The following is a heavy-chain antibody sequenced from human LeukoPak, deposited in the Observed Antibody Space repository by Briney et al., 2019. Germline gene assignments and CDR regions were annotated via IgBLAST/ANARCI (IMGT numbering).Heavy chain of an antibody. D-gene: IGHD3-22*01. V-gene: IGHV3-74*01. CDR2: INSDGRST. CDR3: AREYYYDNYFDY. J-gene: IGHJ4*02. Sequence: PGGSLRLSCAVSGFTFSSYWMHWVRQAPGKGLVWVSRINSDGRSTTYADSVKGRFPISRDNAKNTLYLQMNSLRAEDTAVYYCAREYYYDNYFDYWGQGTLVTVSS. CDR1: GFTFSSYW.